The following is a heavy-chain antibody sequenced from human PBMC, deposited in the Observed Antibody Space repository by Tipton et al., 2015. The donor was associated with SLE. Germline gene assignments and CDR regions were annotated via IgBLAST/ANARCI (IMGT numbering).Heavy chain of an antibody. Sequence: TLSLTCTVSGGSISSHYWSWIRQPPGKGLEWIGYIYYSGSTNYNPSLKSRVTISVDTSKNQFSLKLSSVTAADTAAYYCARGPGTSSSHRGQGTLVTVSS. D-gene: IGHD6-6*01. CDR1: GGSISSHY. CDR2: IYYSGST. J-gene: IGHJ4*02. CDR3: ARGPGTSSSH. V-gene: IGHV4-59*11.